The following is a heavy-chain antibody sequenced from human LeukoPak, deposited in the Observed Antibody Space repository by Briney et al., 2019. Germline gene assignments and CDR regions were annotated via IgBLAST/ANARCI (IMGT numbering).Heavy chain of an antibody. CDR1: GGSISSDY. Sequence: PSETLSLTCGVSGGSISSDYWSWIRQPPGKGLEWIGYIYYSGRTYYNPSLKSRITISVDTSKNQFSLKLSSVTAADTAVYYCARGFYGPHYWGQGTLVSVSS. J-gene: IGHJ4*02. CDR2: IYYSGRT. CDR3: ARGFYGPHY. V-gene: IGHV4-59*01. D-gene: IGHD4-17*01.